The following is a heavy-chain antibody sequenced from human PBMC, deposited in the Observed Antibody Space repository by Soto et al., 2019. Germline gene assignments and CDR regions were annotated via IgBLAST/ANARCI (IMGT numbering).Heavy chain of an antibody. CDR1: GYTFTSYG. Sequence: ASVKVSWKDSGYTFTSYGIHWVRQAPGQRLEWMGWINAGNGNTKYSQKFQGRVTITRDTSANRAYMELSSLRSEDTAVYFCARDVTYYDFWSGYYAHSYFDYWG. CDR3: ARDVTYYDFWSGYYAHSYFDY. V-gene: IGHV1-3*01. J-gene: IGHJ4*03. D-gene: IGHD3-3*01. CDR2: INAGNGNT.